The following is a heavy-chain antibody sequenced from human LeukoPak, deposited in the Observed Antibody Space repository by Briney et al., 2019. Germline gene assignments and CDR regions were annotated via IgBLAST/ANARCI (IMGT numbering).Heavy chain of an antibody. D-gene: IGHD5-24*01. CDR3: ARDGRMATTDTEQFDY. CDR2: ISSSSSYI. J-gene: IGHJ4*02. CDR1: GFTFSSYS. V-gene: IGHV3-21*01. Sequence: PGGSLRLSCTASGFTFSSYSMNWVRQAPGKGLELVSSISSSSSYIYYADSVKGRFTISRENAKKSMYLQMNSLRAEDTAVYYCARDGRMATTDTEQFDYWGQGTLVTVSS.